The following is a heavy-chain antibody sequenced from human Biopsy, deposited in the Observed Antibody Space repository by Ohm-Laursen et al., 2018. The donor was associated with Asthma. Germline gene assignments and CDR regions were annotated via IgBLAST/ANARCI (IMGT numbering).Heavy chain of an antibody. CDR2: IYSGGTS. D-gene: IGHD6-19*01. J-gene: IGHJ4*02. V-gene: IGHV3-53*01. CDR3: ARGDGSGWSHYYFDY. Sequence: GSLRLSCTASGFTVSRDHMFWVRQAPGKGLEWVSVIYSGGTSHTADSVRGRFTISRDFSKNTLHLQMHSLRVEDTAVYYCARGDGSGWSHYYFDYWGQGTLVTVSS. CDR1: GFTVSRDH.